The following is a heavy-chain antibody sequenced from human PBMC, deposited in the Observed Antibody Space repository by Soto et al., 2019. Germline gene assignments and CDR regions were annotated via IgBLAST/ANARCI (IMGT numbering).Heavy chain of an antibody. CDR3: ATGGVSYSSSWYIHPGGPYGMDV. J-gene: IGHJ6*02. CDR2: IIPIFGTA. V-gene: IGHV1-69*13. CDR1: GSTFSSYA. D-gene: IGHD6-13*01. Sequence: GASVKVSCKDSGSTFSSYAISWVRQAHGQGLEWMGGIIPIFGTANYAQKFQGRVTITADESTSTAYMELSSLRSEDTAVYYCATGGVSYSSSWYIHPGGPYGMDVWGQGTTVTVSS.